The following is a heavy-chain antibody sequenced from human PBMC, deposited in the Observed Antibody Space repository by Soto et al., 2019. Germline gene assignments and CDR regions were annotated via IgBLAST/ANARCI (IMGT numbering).Heavy chain of an antibody. J-gene: IGHJ6*02. CDR3: AKDTLYPVVSYFYYGLDV. Sequence: QGQLVESGGGVVQAGQSLRLSCAASGFVFADYGVHWVRQAPGKGLEWVAVISFDGTNKFYADSVKGRFTISRDNSNNTLYLQMSSRRTEDTAVYYCAKDTLYPVVSYFYYGLDVWGQGTTVTVSS. CDR2: ISFDGTNK. D-gene: IGHD2-8*01. V-gene: IGHV3-30*18. CDR1: GFVFADYG.